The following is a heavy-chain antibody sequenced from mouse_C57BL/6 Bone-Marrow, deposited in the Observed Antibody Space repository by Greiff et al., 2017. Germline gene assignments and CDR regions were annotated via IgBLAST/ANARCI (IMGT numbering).Heavy chain of an antibody. J-gene: IGHJ4*01. CDR2: IDPSDSYP. CDR1: GYTFTSYW. D-gene: IGHD1-2*01. CDR3: ARDGYYAMDY. V-gene: IGHV1-59*01. Sequence: QVQLQQPGAELVRPGTSVKLSCKASGYTFTSYWMHWVKQRPGQGLEWIGVIDPSDSYPNYNQKFKGKATLHVDTSSSTAYMQLSSLTSEDSSVYYCARDGYYAMDYWGQGTSVTVSS.